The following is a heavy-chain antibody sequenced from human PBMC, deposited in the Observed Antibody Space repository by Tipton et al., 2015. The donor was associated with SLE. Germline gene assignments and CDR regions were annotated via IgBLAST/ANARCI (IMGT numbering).Heavy chain of an antibody. Sequence: TLSLTCTVSGGPFSTYYWSWIRQPPGKGLEWIGYIYYSGGTNYNPSLKSRVTISVDTSKNQFSLKLSSVTAADTAVYYCARDLPYSSSWYGDYYYYYGMDVWGQGTTVTVSS. V-gene: IGHV4-59*12. CDR3: ARDLPYSSSWYGDYYYYYGMDV. J-gene: IGHJ6*02. CDR1: GGPFSTYY. CDR2: IYYSGGT. D-gene: IGHD6-13*01.